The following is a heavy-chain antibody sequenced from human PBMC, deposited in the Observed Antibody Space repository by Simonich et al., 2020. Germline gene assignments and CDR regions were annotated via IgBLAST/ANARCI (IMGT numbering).Heavy chain of an antibody. CDR2: MNHSGST. V-gene: IGHV4-34*01. CDR3: ARHLQLGPFDY. D-gene: IGHD1-1*01. Sequence: QVQLQQWGAGLLKPSETLSLTCAVYGGSFSGYYWSWIRQPPGKGLEWIGEMNHSGSTNYNPSLKSRVTISVDTTKNQFSLKLSSVSAADTAVYYCARHLQLGPFDYWGQGTLVTVSS. CDR1: GGSFSGYY. J-gene: IGHJ4*02.